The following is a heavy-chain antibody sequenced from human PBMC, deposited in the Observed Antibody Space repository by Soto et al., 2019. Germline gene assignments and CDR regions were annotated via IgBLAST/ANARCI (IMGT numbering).Heavy chain of an antibody. J-gene: IGHJ5*02. V-gene: IGHV4-59*01. D-gene: IGHD6-13*01. Sequence: PSETLSLTCAVYGGSFSGYYWSWIRQPPGKGLEWIGYIYYSGSTNYNPSLKSRVTISVDTSKNQFSLKLSSVTAADTAVYYCAIDPSGIAAEGCFDLWGQGTLVNVSS. CDR3: AIDPSGIAAEGCFDL. CDR2: IYYSGST. CDR1: GGSFSGYY.